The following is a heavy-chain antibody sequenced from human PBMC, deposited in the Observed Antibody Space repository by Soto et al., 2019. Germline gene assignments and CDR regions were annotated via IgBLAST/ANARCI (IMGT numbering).Heavy chain of an antibody. CDR2: IVVGSGNT. CDR3: AARSGATRGSSYMDV. D-gene: IGHD5-12*01. J-gene: IGHJ6*03. V-gene: IGHV1-58*01. CDR1: GFTFSNSA. Sequence: QMQLVQSGPEVKEPGTSVKVSCKASGFTFSNSAVQWVRQARGERLEWIGWIVVGSGNTNYAQKLQERVTIIRDMSTSTAYMELSSLRSEDTAVYYCAARSGATRGSSYMDVWGEGTTVTVSS.